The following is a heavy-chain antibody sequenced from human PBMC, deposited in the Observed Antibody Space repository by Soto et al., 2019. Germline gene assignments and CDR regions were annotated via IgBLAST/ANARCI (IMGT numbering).Heavy chain of an antibody. CDR1: GFTFSSYA. CDR2: ISGSGGST. J-gene: IGHJ4*02. Sequence: GGSLRLSCAASGFTFSSYAMSWVRQAPGKGLEWVSAISGSGGSTYYDDSVKGRFTISRDNSKNTLYLQMNSLRAEDTAVYYCAKQSRTTVTTWSQRPAQLGYYFDYWGQGTLVTVSS. D-gene: IGHD4-4*01. V-gene: IGHV3-23*01. CDR3: AKQSRTTVTTWSQRPAQLGYYFDY.